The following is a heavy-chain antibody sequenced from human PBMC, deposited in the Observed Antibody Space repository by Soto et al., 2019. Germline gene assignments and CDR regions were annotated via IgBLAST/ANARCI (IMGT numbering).Heavy chain of an antibody. CDR1: GGTFSSHG. D-gene: IGHD1-26*01. Sequence: QVQLVQSGTVVQRRGSSVKVSCQASGGTFSSHGMAWVRQAPGQGLEWMGGIIPTFGTPTYAPKFQGRVTITADKSTNTAYMELSSLRSEDTGVYYCASERSAQYFDFWRQGTLINVSS. J-gene: IGHJ4*02. V-gene: IGHV1-69*06. CDR2: IIPTFGTP. CDR3: ASERSAQYFDF.